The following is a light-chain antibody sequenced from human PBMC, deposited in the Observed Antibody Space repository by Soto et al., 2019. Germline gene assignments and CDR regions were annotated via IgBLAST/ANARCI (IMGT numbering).Light chain of an antibody. CDR2: GNT. V-gene: IGLV1-40*01. CDR3: QSYDSSLSGVV. CDR1: SSSIGAGYD. J-gene: IGLJ2*01. Sequence: QSVLTQPPSVSGAPGQRVTISCTGSSSSIGAGYDVHWYQQLPGTAPKLLIYGNTNRPSGVPDRFSGSKSGSSASLAITGLQAEDEADYYCQSYDSSLSGVVFGGGTNPTVL.